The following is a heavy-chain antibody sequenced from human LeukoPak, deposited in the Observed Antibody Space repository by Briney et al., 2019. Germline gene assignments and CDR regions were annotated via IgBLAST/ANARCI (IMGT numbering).Heavy chain of an antibody. CDR3: ARGLGYSSGWYRNYFDY. CDR2: INHSGST. D-gene: IGHD6-19*01. V-gene: IGHV4-34*01. J-gene: IGHJ4*02. Sequence: SETLSLTCAVYGGSFSGYYWSWIRQPPEKGLEWIGEINHSGSTNYNPSLKSRVTISVDTSKNQFSLKLSSVTAADTAVYYCARGLGYSSGWYRNYFDYWGQGTLVTVSS. CDR1: GGSFSGYY.